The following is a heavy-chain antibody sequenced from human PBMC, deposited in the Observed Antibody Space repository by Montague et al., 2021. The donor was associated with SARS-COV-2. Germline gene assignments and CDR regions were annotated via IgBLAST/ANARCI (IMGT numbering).Heavy chain of an antibody. CDR1: GFTFSSYE. V-gene: IGHV3-48*03. D-gene: IGHD3-3*01. J-gene: IGHJ2*01. Sequence: SLRLSCAASGFTFSSYEMNWVRQAPGKGLEWVSYISSSGSTIYYTDPVKGRFTISRDNAKNSLYLQMNSLRAEDTAVYYCAREKRRITIFGVVIIEYFDLWGRGTPVTVSS. CDR3: AREKRRITIFGVVIIEYFDL. CDR2: ISSSGSTI.